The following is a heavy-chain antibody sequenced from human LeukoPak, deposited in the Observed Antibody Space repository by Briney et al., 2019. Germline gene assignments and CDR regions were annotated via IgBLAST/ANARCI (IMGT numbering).Heavy chain of an antibody. J-gene: IGHJ6*03. CDR1: GFTFSSYA. CDR2: ISSSSSYI. CDR3: ARESGYSLGYYYYYYYMDV. Sequence: GGSLRLPCAASGFTFSSYAMSWVRQAPGKGLEWVSSISSSSSYIYYADSVKGRFTISRDNAKNSLYLQMNSLRAEDTAVYYCARESGYSLGYYYYYYYMDVWGKGTTVTVSS. D-gene: IGHD3-3*01. V-gene: IGHV3-21*01.